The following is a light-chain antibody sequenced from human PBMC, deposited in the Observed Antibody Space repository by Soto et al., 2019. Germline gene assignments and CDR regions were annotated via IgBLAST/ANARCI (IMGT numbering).Light chain of an antibody. CDR1: QSIGNY. V-gene: IGKV3-20*01. CDR2: GVS. Sequence: EVVLTQSPATLSLSPGEGATLCCRTSQSIGNYLAWYQQKPGLAPRLLIYGVSNRATGIPDRFSGSGSGADFTLSISRLEPEDFAVYYCQQYGSSPPRTFGQGTKVDIK. CDR3: QQYGSSPPRT. J-gene: IGKJ1*01.